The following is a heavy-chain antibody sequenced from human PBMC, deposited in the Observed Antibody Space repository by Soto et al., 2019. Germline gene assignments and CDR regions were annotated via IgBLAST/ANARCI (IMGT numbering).Heavy chain of an antibody. D-gene: IGHD3-16*01. J-gene: IGHJ4*02. Sequence: SSETLSLTCTVSGGSTSSDNYWSWIRQPPGKGLEWIGHIYYSGNTDYNPSLKSRLAISIDTSKNQFSLKLSSVAAADTAVYFCAREGGESSDGLYYFDSWGQGSLVTVSS. CDR1: GGSTSSDNY. CDR3: AREGGESSDGLYYFDS. CDR2: IYYSGNT. V-gene: IGHV4-30-4*01.